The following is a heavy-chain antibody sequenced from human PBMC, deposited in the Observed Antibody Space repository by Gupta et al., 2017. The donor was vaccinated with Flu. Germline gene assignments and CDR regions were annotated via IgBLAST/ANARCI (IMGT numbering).Heavy chain of an antibody. V-gene: IGHV3-30*18. Sequence: QVQLVESGGGVVQPGRSLRLSCAASGFTFSSYGMHWVRQAPGKGLEWVAVISYDGSNKYYADSVKGRFTISRDNSKNTLYLQMNSLRAEDTAVYYCAKDFHQVVVAVTLDYWGQGTLVTVSS. D-gene: IGHD2-15*01. CDR3: AKDFHQVVVAVTLDY. CDR1: GFTFSSYG. J-gene: IGHJ4*02. CDR2: ISYDGSNK.